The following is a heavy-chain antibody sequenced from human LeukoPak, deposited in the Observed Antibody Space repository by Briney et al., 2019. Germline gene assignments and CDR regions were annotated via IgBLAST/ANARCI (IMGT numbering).Heavy chain of an antibody. CDR2: ISSNGINT. Sequence: GGSLRLSCSASGFTFSSYAMHWVRQAPGKGLEYVSAISSNGINTYYADSVKGRFTISRDNSKNTLFLQMSSLRVEDTAVYYCARVRGGYYFDYWGQGTLVTVSS. CDR3: ARVRGGYYFDY. J-gene: IGHJ4*02. CDR1: GFTFSSYA. V-gene: IGHV3-64D*09. D-gene: IGHD3-16*01.